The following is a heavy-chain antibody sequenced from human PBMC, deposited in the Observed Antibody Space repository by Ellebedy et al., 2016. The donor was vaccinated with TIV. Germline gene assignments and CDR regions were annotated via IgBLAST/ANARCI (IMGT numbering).Heavy chain of an antibody. CDR3: ATYKSNWYGFDY. V-gene: IGHV1-46*02. D-gene: IGHD5-24*01. CDR1: GYTFDKYY. Sequence: AASVKVSCKTSGYTFDKYYMNWVRQAPGQGLEWMGIIIPRGGTASYAPKFHGRLTMTADTSTSTVYMELSSLSSEDTAVYYCATYKSNWYGFDYWGQGALVTVSS. CDR2: IIPRGGTA. J-gene: IGHJ4*02.